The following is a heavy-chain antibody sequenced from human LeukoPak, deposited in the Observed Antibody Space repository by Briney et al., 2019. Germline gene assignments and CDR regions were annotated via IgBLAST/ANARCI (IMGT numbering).Heavy chain of an antibody. CDR3: AVYVSSGYYYSNDAFDI. Sequence: GASVKVSCKASGYTFTSYDINWVRQATGHGLDWMGWMNPNSGNTGYAQKFQGRVTMTRNTSISTAYMELSSLRSEDTAVYYCAVYVSSGYYYSNDAFDIWGQGTMVTVSS. J-gene: IGHJ3*02. CDR2: MNPNSGNT. V-gene: IGHV1-8*01. D-gene: IGHD3-22*01. CDR1: GYTFTSYD.